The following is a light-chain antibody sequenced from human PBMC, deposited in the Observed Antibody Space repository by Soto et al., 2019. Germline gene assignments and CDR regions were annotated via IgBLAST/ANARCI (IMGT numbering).Light chain of an antibody. CDR3: QQAFSFPFT. J-gene: IGKJ3*01. V-gene: IGKV1-12*01. CDR1: QDIGTW. Sequence: DLQLTQSPSSVSASVGDRVTITCRASQDIGTWLAWDQQKPGKAPKLLIYGASNLQSGVPSRFSGAGSGTDFNLTITSLQPEDFATYHCQQAFSFPFTFGPGTKVDFK. CDR2: GAS.